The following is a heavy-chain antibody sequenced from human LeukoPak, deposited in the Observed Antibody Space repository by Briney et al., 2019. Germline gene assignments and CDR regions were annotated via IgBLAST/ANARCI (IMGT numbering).Heavy chain of an antibody. CDR1: GFTFGSYA. D-gene: IGHD1-26*01. V-gene: IGHV3-21*01. J-gene: IGHJ4*02. CDR2: ISSSSSYI. CDR3: ARAGWGSYSPGYKGKYYFDY. Sequence: GGSLRLSCAASGFTFGSYAMNWVRQAPGKGLEWVSSISSSSSYIYYADSVKGRFTISRDNAKNSLYLQMNSLRAEDTAVYYCARAGWGSYSPGYKGKYYFDYWGQGTLVTVSS.